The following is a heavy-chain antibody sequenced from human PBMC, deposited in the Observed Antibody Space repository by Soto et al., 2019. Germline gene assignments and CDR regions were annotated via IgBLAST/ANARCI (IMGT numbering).Heavy chain of an antibody. CDR3: AGVPLYGRNSL. D-gene: IGHD2-2*02. Sequence: GGSLRLSCAASGFTVISNYMTWVLQAPGKGLEWVSVIYSGGATYYADSVKGRFTISRDNSKNTLYLQMNSLRAEDTAVYYCAGVPLYGRNSLWGQGTVVSSSS. J-gene: IGHJ4*02. V-gene: IGHV3-66*01. CDR1: GFTVISNY. CDR2: IYSGGAT.